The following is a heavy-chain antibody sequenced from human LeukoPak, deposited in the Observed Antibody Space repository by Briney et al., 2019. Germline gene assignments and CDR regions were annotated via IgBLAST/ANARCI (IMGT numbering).Heavy chain of an antibody. CDR1: GFTFSDYY. Sequence: GGSLRLSCAASGFTFSDYYMSWIRQAPGEGLEWVSYISSSGSTIYYADSVKGRFTISRDNAKNSLYLQMNSLRAEDTAVYYCARDPVPVDIVVVPAAYHYMDVWGKGTTVTVSS. D-gene: IGHD2-2*01. CDR2: ISSSGSTI. CDR3: ARDPVPVDIVVVPAAYHYMDV. J-gene: IGHJ6*03. V-gene: IGHV3-11*04.